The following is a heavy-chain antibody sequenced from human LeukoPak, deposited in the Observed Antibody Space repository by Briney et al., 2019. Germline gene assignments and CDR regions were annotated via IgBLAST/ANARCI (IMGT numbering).Heavy chain of an antibody. D-gene: IGHD3-10*01. J-gene: IGHJ6*02. CDR3: ARDTRSGSRYYYGMDV. Sequence: GGPLRLSCAASGFTVSSNYMSWVRQAPGKGLEWISVIYSGGSTYYEDSVKGRFTISGDNSKNTLYLQMNSLRAEDTAVYYCARDTRSGSRYYYGMDVWAQGTTVRVSS. CDR2: IYSGGST. CDR1: GFTVSSNY. V-gene: IGHV3-53*01.